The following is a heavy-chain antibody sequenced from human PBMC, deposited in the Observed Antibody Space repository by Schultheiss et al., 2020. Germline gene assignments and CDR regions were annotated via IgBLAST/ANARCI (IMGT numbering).Heavy chain of an antibody. CDR1: GGSISSGGYY. CDR3: ARHFVYIGSSAPTAYYYYGMDV. CDR2: IYYSGST. D-gene: IGHD6-13*01. Sequence: TLSLTCTVSGGSISSGGYYWSWIRQHPGKGLEWIGYIYYSGSTNYNPSLKSRVTISVDTSKNQFSLKLSSVTAADTAVYYCARHFVYIGSSAPTAYYYYGMDVWGQGTTVTVSS. J-gene: IGHJ6*02. V-gene: IGHV4-31*03.